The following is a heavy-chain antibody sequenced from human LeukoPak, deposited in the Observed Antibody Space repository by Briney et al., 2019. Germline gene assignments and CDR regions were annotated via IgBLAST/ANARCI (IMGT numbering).Heavy chain of an antibody. J-gene: IGHJ4*02. CDR1: GGTLSSYA. V-gene: IGHV1-69*13. D-gene: IGHD5-18*01. CDR2: IIPIFGTA. CDR3: ARGRLWLRAFDY. Sequence: ASVKVSCEASGGTLSSYAISWVRQAPGQGLEWMGGIIPIFGTANYAQKFQGRVTITADESTSTAYMELSSLRSEDTAVYYCARGRLWLRAFDYWGQGTLVTVSS.